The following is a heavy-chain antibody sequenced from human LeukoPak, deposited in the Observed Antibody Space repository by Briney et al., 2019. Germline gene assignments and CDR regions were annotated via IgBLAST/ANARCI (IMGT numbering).Heavy chain of an antibody. V-gene: IGHV4-31*03. CDR2: IYYSGTT. D-gene: IGHD4-23*01. Sequence: PSQTLSLTCTVSGGSISSGGYYWSWIRQHPGKGLEWIGYIYYSGTTYYNPSLKSRVTISVDTSKNQFSLKLSSVTAADTAVYYCAREFGTTVVNYDAFDIWGQGTMVTVSS. CDR1: GGSISSGGYY. CDR3: AREFGTTVVNYDAFDI. J-gene: IGHJ3*02.